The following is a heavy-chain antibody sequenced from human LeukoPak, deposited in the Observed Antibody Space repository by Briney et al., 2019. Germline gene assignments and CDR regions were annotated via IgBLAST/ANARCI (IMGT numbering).Heavy chain of an antibody. CDR1: GFTFSSYA. V-gene: IGHV3-30-3*01. Sequence: PGRSLRLSCAASGFTFSSYAMHWVRQAPGKGLEWVSMISYDGNNKYYADSVKGRFTISRDNSQNTLYLQMNSLRAEDTAVYYCARDPLYWGQGTLVTVSS. J-gene: IGHJ4*02. CDR3: ARDPLY. CDR2: ISYDGNNK.